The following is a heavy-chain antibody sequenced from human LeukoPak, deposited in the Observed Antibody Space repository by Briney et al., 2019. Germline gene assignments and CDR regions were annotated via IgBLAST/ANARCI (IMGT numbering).Heavy chain of an antibody. CDR2: IYPGHSNT. Sequence: GESLKISCNSSGYDFAGYWIGWVRQMPGKGLEWMGIIYPGHSNTRYSPSFQGQVTISADKSISTTYLQWGSLRASDTAMYYCARQAGATQITHFDYWGQGTLVTVSS. V-gene: IGHV5-51*01. D-gene: IGHD1-26*01. CDR3: ARQAGATQITHFDY. CDR1: GYDFAGYW. J-gene: IGHJ4*02.